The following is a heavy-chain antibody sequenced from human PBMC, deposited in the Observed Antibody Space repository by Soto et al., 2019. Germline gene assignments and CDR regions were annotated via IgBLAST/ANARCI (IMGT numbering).Heavy chain of an antibody. D-gene: IGHD3-10*01. CDR3: ARSLYDWGSCPFDS. CDR1: GFSLSTSGVG. J-gene: IGHJ4*02. Sequence: QITLKESGPTLVKPTQTLTLTCTFSGFSLSTSGVGVGWIRQPPGKALEWLALIYWDDDKRYSPSLESRLTSTKDTSKNQVVLAMTNMDPVDTATYYCARSLYDWGSCPFDSWGQGTLVTVSS. CDR2: IYWDDDK. V-gene: IGHV2-5*02.